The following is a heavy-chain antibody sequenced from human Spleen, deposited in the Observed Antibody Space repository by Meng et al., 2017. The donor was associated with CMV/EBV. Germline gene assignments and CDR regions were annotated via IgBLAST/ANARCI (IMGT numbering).Heavy chain of an antibody. V-gene: IGHV3-9*01. Sequence: LKISCAASGFTFHDYAMHWVRQAPGKGLEWVSGISWNSRRIGYADSVKGRFTISRDNAKNFLYLQMNSLRAEDTAFYYCAKEVTTVVDFYYSGMDVWGQGTTVTVSS. CDR1: GFTFHDYA. CDR2: ISWNSRRI. CDR3: AKEVTTVVDFYYSGMDV. J-gene: IGHJ6*02. D-gene: IGHD4-23*01.